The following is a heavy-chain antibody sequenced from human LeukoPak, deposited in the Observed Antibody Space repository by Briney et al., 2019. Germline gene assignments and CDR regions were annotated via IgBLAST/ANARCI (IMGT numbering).Heavy chain of an antibody. D-gene: IGHD3-16*01. V-gene: IGHV4-59*01. CDR3: ARGAGWLIDY. CDR1: DDSISDYY. Sequence: PSETLSLTCTVSDDSISDYYRGWIRQPPGKGLEWIGYFHNSGTSTYNPSLKSRVTISADTSKNQFSLKLNSLTTADTAVYYCARGAGWLIDYWGQGILVTVSS. J-gene: IGHJ4*02. CDR2: FHNSGTS.